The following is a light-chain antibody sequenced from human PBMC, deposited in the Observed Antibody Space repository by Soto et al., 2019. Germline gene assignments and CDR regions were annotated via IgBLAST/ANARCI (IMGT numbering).Light chain of an antibody. J-gene: IGKJ1*01. CDR2: AAS. CDR1: QVINNY. Sequence: DIQMTQSPSSLSASVGDRVTITCRASQVINNYLAWYQQKPGKVPKLLIYAASTLQSGVPFRFSGSGSGTDFTLTISSLQPEDVATYYCQKYNSAPWTFGQGTRWKSN. V-gene: IGKV1-27*01. CDR3: QKYNSAPWT.